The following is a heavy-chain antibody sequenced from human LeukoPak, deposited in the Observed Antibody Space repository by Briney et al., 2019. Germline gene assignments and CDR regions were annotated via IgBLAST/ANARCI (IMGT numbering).Heavy chain of an antibody. J-gene: IGHJ4*02. V-gene: IGHV3-73*01. Sequence: GGSLKLSCAASGFTFSGSAMHWVRQASGKGLEWVGRIRSKANSYATAYAASVKGRFTISRDDSKNTAYLQMNSLKTEDTAVYYCAKIDAVVTCFDYWGQGTLVTVSS. CDR3: AKIDAVVTCFDY. CDR1: GFTFSGSA. CDR2: IRSKANSYAT. D-gene: IGHD4-23*01.